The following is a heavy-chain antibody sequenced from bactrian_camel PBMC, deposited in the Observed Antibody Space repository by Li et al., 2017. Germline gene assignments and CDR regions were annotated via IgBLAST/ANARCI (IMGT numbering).Heavy chain of an antibody. CDR2: IIIDDRSP. V-gene: IGHV3S42*01. CDR1: LYIYSSYC. J-gene: IGHJ4*01. D-gene: IGHD1*01. CDR3: ASSRYVGLCSLRHRFPY. Sequence: DVQLVESGGGSVQTGGSLRLSCEISLYIYSSYCMGWFRQAPGKEREGVAIIIDDRSPTYADSVKGRFTISRDKTQNILYLQMNDLNPDDTGMYTCASSRYVGLCSLRHRFPYRGQGTQVTVSS.